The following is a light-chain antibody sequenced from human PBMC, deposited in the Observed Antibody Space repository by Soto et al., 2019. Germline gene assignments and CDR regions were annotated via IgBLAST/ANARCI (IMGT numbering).Light chain of an antibody. CDR3: SSYAGSNIWV. CDR1: SSDVGGSNF. V-gene: IGLV2-14*03. CDR2: DVA. Sequence: QSALTQPASVSASPGQSITISCTGTSSDVGGSNFVSWYQQHPGKPPKLIIYDVATRPSGVSNRFSGSKSGSTASLIISRLQTEDEADYYCSSYAGSNIWVFGTGTKLTVL. J-gene: IGLJ1*01.